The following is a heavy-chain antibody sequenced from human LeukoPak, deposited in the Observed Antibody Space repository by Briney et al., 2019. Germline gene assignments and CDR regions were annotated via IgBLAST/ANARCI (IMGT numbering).Heavy chain of an antibody. J-gene: IGHJ6*03. Sequence: GGSLRLSCAASGFTVSSNYMIWVRQAPGKGLEWFSVIYSGGSTYYADSVKGRFTISRDNSKNTLYLQMNSLRAEDTAVYYCASGSGSYRTPYYYMDVWGTGTTVTVSS. CDR2: IYSGGST. CDR1: GFTVSSNY. CDR3: ASGSGSYRTPYYYMDV. V-gene: IGHV3-53*01. D-gene: IGHD3-10*01.